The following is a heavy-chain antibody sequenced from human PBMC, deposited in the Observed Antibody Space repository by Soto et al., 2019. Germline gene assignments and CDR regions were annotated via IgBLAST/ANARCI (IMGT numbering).Heavy chain of an antibody. CDR2: ISSSSSTI. CDR3: GRDDLQFFGMDV. D-gene: IGHD4-4*01. V-gene: IGHV3-48*02. Sequence: PGGSLRLSCAASGFTFSSYSMDWVRQAPGKGLEWVSYISSSSSTIYYADSVKGRFTISRDNAKNSLYLQMNSLRDEDTAVYYWGRDDLQFFGMDVWGQGTTVTVSS. J-gene: IGHJ6*02. CDR1: GFTFSSYS.